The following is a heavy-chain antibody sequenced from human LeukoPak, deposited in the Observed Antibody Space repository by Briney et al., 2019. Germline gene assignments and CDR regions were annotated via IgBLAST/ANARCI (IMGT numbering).Heavy chain of an antibody. D-gene: IGHD3-22*01. Sequence: SETLSLTRTVSGYSINNDYFWGWIRQPPGKGLEWIGSIYHSGSTYYNPSLKSRVTISVDTSKNQFSLRLSSVTAADTARYYCARDGPYDSGAFEIWGQGTMVAVSS. V-gene: IGHV4-38-2*02. CDR2: IYHSGST. CDR1: GYSINNDYF. J-gene: IGHJ3*02. CDR3: ARDGPYDSGAFEI.